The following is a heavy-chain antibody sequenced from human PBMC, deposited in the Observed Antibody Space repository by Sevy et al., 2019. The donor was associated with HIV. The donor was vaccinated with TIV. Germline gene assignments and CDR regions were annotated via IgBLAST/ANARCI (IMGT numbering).Heavy chain of an antibody. V-gene: IGHV3-23*01. CDR1: DFIFSTYA. D-gene: IGHD2-21*01. Sequence: GGSLRLSCTASDFIFSTYAMSWVRQAPGKGLEWVSGISGSGDSTYYANSVKGRFTISRDNSKNTLYLQMNSLRAEDTAVYYCRRGHTHDYWGQGTLVTVSS. CDR2: ISGSGDST. CDR3: RRGHTHDY. J-gene: IGHJ4*02.